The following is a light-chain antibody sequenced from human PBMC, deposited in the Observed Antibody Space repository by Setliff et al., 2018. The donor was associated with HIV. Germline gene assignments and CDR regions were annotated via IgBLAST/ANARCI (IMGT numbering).Light chain of an antibody. CDR2: EVS. CDR1: SSNVGSYNL. CDR3: CSYAGSYTYI. J-gene: IGLJ1*01. Sequence: QSVLTQPASVSGSPGQSITTSCTGTSSNVGSYNLVSWYQQHPGKAPKLMIYEVSKRPSGVSNRFSGSKSGNTASLTISGLQAEDEADYYCCSYAGSYTYIFGTGTKVTVL. V-gene: IGLV2-23*02.